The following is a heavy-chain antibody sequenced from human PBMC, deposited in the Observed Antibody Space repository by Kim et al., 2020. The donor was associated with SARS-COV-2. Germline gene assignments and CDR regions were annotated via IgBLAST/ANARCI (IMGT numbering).Heavy chain of an antibody. J-gene: IGHJ3*02. CDR2: INAGNGNT. CDR1: GYTFTSYA. D-gene: IGHD2-2*01. CDR3: ARDSGSTSLRNDAFDI. V-gene: IGHV1-3*01. Sequence: ASVKVSCKASGYTFTSYAMHWVRQAPGQRLEWMGWINAGNGNTKYSQKFQGRVTITRDTSASTAYMELSSLRSEDTAVYYCARDSGSTSLRNDAFDIWGQGTMVTVSS.